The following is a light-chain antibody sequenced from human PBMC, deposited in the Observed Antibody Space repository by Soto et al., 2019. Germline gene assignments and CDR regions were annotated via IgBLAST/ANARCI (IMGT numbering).Light chain of an antibody. CDR3: SSYAGRTLYV. CDR1: SSDVGGYEY. J-gene: IGLJ1*01. V-gene: IGLV2-8*01. CDR2: EVT. Sequence: QSVLTQPASVSGSPGQSITISCTGTSSDVGGYEYVSWYQQRPGKAPKLLIHEVTKRPSGVPDRFSGSKSGNTASLTVSGLQAEDEADYYCSSYAGRTLYVFGTGTKLTVL.